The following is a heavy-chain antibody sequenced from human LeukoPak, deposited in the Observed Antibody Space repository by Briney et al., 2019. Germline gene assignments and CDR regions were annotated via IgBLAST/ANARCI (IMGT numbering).Heavy chain of an antibody. D-gene: IGHD6-13*01. V-gene: IGHV1-8*01. Sequence: ASVKVSCKASGYTFTSYDINWVRQATGQGREWMGWMNPNIGNTGYAQKSQGRVPMTRHTSLSTAYMELSSLRSEDTAVYYCARGGYSSSWDLDNWFDPWGQGTLVTVSS. CDR2: MNPNIGNT. J-gene: IGHJ5*02. CDR3: ARGGYSSSWDLDNWFDP. CDR1: GYTFTSYD.